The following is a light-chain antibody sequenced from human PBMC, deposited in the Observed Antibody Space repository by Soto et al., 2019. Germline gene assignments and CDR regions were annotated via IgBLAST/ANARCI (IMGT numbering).Light chain of an antibody. Sequence: DIQMTQSPSTLSASVGDRVTITCRASQSINRWLAWYQQKLGKAPKLLIYEASNLESGVPSRFSGSGSGTDFTLTISSLQPDDFATYYCQQYKDSMWTFGQGTKVESK. CDR2: EAS. CDR3: QQYKDSMWT. CDR1: QSINRW. V-gene: IGKV1-5*03. J-gene: IGKJ1*01.